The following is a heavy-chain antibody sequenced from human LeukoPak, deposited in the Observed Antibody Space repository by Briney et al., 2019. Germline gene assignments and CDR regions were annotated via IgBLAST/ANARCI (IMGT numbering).Heavy chain of an antibody. V-gene: IGHV4-39*07. J-gene: IGHJ4*02. CDR2: IYYSGST. CDR3: ARGYYYDSSGYYYPPSG. Sequence: QASETLSLTCTVSGGSISSSSYYWGWIRQPPGKGLEWIGSIYYSGSTYYNPSLKSRVTISVDTSKNQFSLKLSSVTAADTAVYYCARGYYYDSSGYYYPPSGWGQGTLVTVSS. D-gene: IGHD3-22*01. CDR1: GGSISSSSYY.